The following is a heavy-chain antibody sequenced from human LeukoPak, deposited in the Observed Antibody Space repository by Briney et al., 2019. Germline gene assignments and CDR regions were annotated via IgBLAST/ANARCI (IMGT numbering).Heavy chain of an antibody. CDR1: GFTFSSCA. Sequence: GGSLRLSCAASGFTFSSCAMNWVRQAPGKGLEWVSTISGSGGSTYYADSVKGRFTISRDNSRNTLSLQMNSLRAEDTAIYYCAKDTYDFWSGFDYWGLGTLVTVSS. V-gene: IGHV3-23*01. D-gene: IGHD3-3*01. CDR3: AKDTYDFWSGFDY. CDR2: ISGSGGST. J-gene: IGHJ4*02.